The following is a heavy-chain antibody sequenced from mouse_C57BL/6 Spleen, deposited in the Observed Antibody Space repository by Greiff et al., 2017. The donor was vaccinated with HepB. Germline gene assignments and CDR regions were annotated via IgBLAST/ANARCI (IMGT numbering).Heavy chain of an antibody. CDR1: GFSFNTYA. J-gene: IGHJ2*01. D-gene: IGHD2-10*01. V-gene: IGHV10-1*01. Sequence: EVKLVESGGGLVQPKGSLKLSCAASGFSFNTYAMNWVRQAPGKGLEWVARIRSKSNNYATYYADSVKDRFTISRDDSESMLYLQMNNLKTEDTAMYYCVRSSYGNYYFDYWGQGTTLTVSS. CDR3: VRSSYGNYYFDY. CDR2: IRSKSNNYAT.